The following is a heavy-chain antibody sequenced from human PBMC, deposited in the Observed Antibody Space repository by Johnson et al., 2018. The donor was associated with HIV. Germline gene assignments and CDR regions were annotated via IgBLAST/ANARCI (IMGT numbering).Heavy chain of an antibody. Sequence: FVKPGRSLRLSCAASGFTFSRYGMHWVRQAPGKGLEWVAFIRYDGSNKYYADSVKGRFTISRDNSKNTLYLQMNSLKTEDTAVYYCARGVYSSSWYGAFDIWGQGTMVTVSS. CDR2: IRYDGSNK. CDR1: GFTFSRYG. V-gene: IGHV3-33*01. J-gene: IGHJ3*02. D-gene: IGHD6-13*01. CDR3: ARGVYSSSWYGAFDI.